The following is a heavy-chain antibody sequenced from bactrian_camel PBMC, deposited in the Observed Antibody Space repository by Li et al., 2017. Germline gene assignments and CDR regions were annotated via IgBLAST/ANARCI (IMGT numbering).Heavy chain of an antibody. D-gene: IGHD2*01. CDR1: GFTFSDSW. V-gene: IGHV3S1*01. CDR3: VAERELPCTTYYAKNFRN. Sequence: VQLVESGGGLVQPGGTLRLSCAASGFTFSDSWMYWGRQAPGKEREGVAAIWPGAGRVDYVKYVKGRFTLSEDNDKNTLYLQMSDLVPEDTGTYYCVAERELPCTTYYAKNFRNRGKGTQVTVS. J-gene: IGHJ4*01. CDR2: IWPGAGRV.